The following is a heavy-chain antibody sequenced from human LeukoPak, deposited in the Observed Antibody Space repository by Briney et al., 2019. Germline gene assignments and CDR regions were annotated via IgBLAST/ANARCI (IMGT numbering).Heavy chain of an antibody. D-gene: IGHD2-15*01. CDR2: ISYDGSNK. J-gene: IGHJ5*02. CDR1: GFTFSSYG. Sequence: GGSLRLSCAASGFTFSSYGMHWVRQAPGKGLEWVAVISYDGSNKYYADSVRGRFTISRDNAKNSLYLQMNSLRAEDTAVYYCARGGYCSGGSCYAPRFDPWGQGILVTVSS. CDR3: ARGGYCSGGSCYAPRFDP. V-gene: IGHV3-30*03.